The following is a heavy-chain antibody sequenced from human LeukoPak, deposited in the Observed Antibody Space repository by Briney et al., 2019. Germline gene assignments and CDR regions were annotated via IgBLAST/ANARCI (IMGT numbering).Heavy chain of an antibody. V-gene: IGHV3-74*01. CDR2: INSDGSST. D-gene: IGHD4-17*01. CDR1: GFTFSSYW. Sequence: GSLRLSCAASGFTFSSYWMHWVRQAPGKGLVWVSRINSDGSSTSYADSVKGRFTISRDNAKNTLYLQMNSLRAEDTAVYYCARDPTRPTVTTRLDYWGQGTLVTVSS. CDR3: ARDPTRPTVTTRLDY. J-gene: IGHJ4*02.